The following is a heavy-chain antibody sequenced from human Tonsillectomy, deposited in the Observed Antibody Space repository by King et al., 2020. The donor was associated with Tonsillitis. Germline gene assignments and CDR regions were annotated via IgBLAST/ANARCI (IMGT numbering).Heavy chain of an antibody. Sequence: VQLVESGGGVVQPGRSLRLSCAASGFTFSSYGMHWVRQAPGKGLEWVAVIWYDGSNKYYADSVKGRFTISRDNSKNTLYLQMNSLRAEDTAVYYCARDGYCSSTSCPCDYWGQGTLVTVSS. CDR2: IWYDGSNK. D-gene: IGHD2-2*03. CDR3: ARDGYCSSTSCPCDY. V-gene: IGHV3-33*01. CDR1: GFTFSSYG. J-gene: IGHJ4*02.